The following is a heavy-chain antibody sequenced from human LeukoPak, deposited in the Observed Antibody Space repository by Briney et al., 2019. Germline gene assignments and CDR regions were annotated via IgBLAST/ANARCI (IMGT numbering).Heavy chain of an antibody. CDR2: VNPNSGNT. CDR1: GYTFTSYD. V-gene: IGHV1-8*01. J-gene: IGHJ5*02. Sequence: ASVKVSCKASGYTFTSYDINWVRQATGQGLEWMGWVNPNSGNTGYAQKFLGRVTMTRNTSISTAYMELSSLRSEDTAVYYCARRYCSSTSCRYNWFDPWGQGTLVTVSS. D-gene: IGHD2-2*01. CDR3: ARRYCSSTSCRYNWFDP.